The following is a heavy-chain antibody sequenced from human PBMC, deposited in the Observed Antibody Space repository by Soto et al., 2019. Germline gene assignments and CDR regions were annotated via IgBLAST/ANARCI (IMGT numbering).Heavy chain of an antibody. J-gene: IGHJ4*02. V-gene: IGHV4-30-4*01. Sequence: LSLTCTVSGGSISSGDYYWSWIRQPPGKGLEWIGYIYYSGSTYYNPSLKSRVTISVDTSKNQFSLKLSSVTAADTAVYYCARDHYDILTGYYNPLGNWGQGTLVTVSS. CDR3: ARDHYDILTGYYNPLGN. CDR1: GGSISSGDYY. D-gene: IGHD3-9*01. CDR2: IYYSGST.